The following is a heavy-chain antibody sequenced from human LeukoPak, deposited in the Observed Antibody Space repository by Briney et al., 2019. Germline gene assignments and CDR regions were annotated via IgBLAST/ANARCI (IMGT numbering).Heavy chain of an antibody. V-gene: IGHV3-11*06. CDR1: GFTFSDYY. CDR3: ASAYDSSSYFDC. J-gene: IGHJ4*02. Sequence: PGGSLRLSCAAAGFTFSDYYMSWIRQAPGKGLEWVSYVSSSSSYTNYADSVKGRFPISRDNAKNSLYLQMNSLRAEDTAVYYCASAYDSSSYFDCWGQGTLVTVSS. D-gene: IGHD3-22*01. CDR2: VSSSSSYT.